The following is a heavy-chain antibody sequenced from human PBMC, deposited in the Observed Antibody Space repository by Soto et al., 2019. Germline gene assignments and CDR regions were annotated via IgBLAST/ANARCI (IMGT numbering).Heavy chain of an antibody. V-gene: IGHV1-18*04. CDR3: ARDLGFNGSSFYFQH. Sequence: GASVKVSCKASGYTFTSYGISWVRQAPGQGLEWMGWISGYNGNTNYEQKVQGRVTMTTDTSTSTAYMELRSLRSDDTAVYYCARDLGFNGSSFYFQHWGQGTLVTVSS. J-gene: IGHJ1*01. CDR2: ISGYNGNT. D-gene: IGHD3-10*01. CDR1: GYTFTSYG.